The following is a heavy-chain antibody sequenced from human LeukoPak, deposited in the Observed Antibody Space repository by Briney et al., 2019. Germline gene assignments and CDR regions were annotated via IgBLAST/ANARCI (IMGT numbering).Heavy chain of an antibody. CDR2: IYYSGST. J-gene: IGHJ4*02. CDR3: AGTAMVELIDY. CDR1: GCSISSYY. D-gene: IGHD5-18*01. Sequence: SETLSLTCTVSGCSISSYYWSWIRQPPGKGLEWIGYIYYSGSTNYNPSLKSRVTISVDTSKNQFSLKLSSVTAADTAVYYCAGTAMVELIDYWGQGTLVTVSS. V-gene: IGHV4-59*01.